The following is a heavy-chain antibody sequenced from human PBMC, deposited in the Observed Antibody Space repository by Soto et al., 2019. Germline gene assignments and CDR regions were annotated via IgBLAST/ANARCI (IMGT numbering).Heavy chain of an antibody. Sequence: QVQLQESGPGLVKPSEPLSLTCTVSGDSLTNYYCSWFRQPPGKGLEWIGYIMYSGYSAYNLSLKRRVTVSMDTSKSQFSLMLESVTATDTAVYYCARHGFGPLHGLVDVWGQGTTVIVSS. CDR1: GDSLTNYY. CDR2: IMYSGYS. V-gene: IGHV4-59*08. J-gene: IGHJ6*02. D-gene: IGHD3-10*01. CDR3: ARHGFGPLHGLVDV.